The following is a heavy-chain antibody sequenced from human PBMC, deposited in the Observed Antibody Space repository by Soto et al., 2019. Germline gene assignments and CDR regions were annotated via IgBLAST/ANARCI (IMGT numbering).Heavy chain of an antibody. CDR1: GGSFSGYY. D-gene: IGHD6-19*01. J-gene: IGHJ5*02. CDR3: ARGRYASRGHNWLDP. V-gene: IGHV4-34*01. Sequence: SETLSLTCAVYGGSFSGYYWSWIRQPPGKGLEWIGEINHSGSTNYNPSLKSRVTISVDTSKNQFSLKLSYVTAADTAVYYCARGRYASRGHNWLDPGGQGTMVAVYS. CDR2: INHSGST.